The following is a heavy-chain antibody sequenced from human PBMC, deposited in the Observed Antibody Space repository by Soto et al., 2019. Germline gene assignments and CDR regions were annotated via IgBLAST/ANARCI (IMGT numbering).Heavy chain of an antibody. CDR1: GYTFNSYG. J-gene: IGHJ3*02. CDR3: ARDLGVGAFDI. V-gene: IGHV1-18*01. Sequence: VSVKVSCKSSGYTFNSYGICWARQAPGQGLEWMGWISAYNGNTNYAQKLQGRVTMTTDTSTSTAYMELRSLRSDDTAVYYCARDLGVGAFDIWGQGTMVTVS. CDR2: ISAYNGNT. D-gene: IGHD3-16*01.